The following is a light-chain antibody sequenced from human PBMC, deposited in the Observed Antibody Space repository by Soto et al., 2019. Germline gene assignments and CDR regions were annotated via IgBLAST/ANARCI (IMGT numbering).Light chain of an antibody. CDR1: QSISSW. V-gene: IGKV1-5*03. Sequence: DIQMTQSPSTLSASVGDRVTITCRASQSISSWLAWYQQKPGKAPKLLIYKASSLESGVPSRFSGSGSGTEFTLTISSLQPDDFATYYCQQYNSHRGAFGQGTKVDIK. CDR3: QQYNSHRGA. J-gene: IGKJ1*01. CDR2: KAS.